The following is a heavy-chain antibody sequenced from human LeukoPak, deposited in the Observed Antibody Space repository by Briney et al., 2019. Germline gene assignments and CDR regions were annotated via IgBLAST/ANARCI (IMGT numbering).Heavy chain of an antibody. CDR2: IKQDGSEK. J-gene: IGHJ4*02. D-gene: IGHD5/OR15-5a*01. Sequence: GGSLRLSCAASGFTFSSYWMSWVRQAPGKGLEWVANIKQDGSEKYYVDSVKGRFTISRDNAKNSLYLQMNSLRAEDTAVYYCARGFDGLRLKGQYFDYWGQGTLVTVSS. V-gene: IGHV3-7*01. CDR3: ARGFDGLRLKGQYFDY. CDR1: GFTFSSYW.